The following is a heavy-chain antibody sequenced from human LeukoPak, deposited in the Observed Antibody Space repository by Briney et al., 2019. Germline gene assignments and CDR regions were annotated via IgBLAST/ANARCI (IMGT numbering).Heavy chain of an antibody. CDR2: ISGSGGST. J-gene: IGHJ6*02. Sequence: GGSLRLSCAASGFTFSSYAMSWVRQAPGKGLEWVSAISGSGGSTYYADSVKGLFNISIDNSKNTLYLQMNSLRAEDTAVYYCAKLASIAAPALLYYYYGMDVWGQGTTVTVS. CDR3: AKLASIAAPALLYYYYGMDV. CDR1: GFTFSSYA. V-gene: IGHV3-23*01. D-gene: IGHD6-6*01.